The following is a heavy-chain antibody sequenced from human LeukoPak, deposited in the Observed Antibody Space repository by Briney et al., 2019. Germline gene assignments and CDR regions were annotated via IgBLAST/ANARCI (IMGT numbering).Heavy chain of an antibody. CDR2: ISSSSSYI. CDR3: ARVEGYCSSTSCYNRVYYYYMDV. D-gene: IGHD2-2*02. CDR1: GFTFSKYS. J-gene: IGHJ6*03. V-gene: IGHV3-21*01. Sequence: PGGSLRLSCAASGFTFSKYSMNWVRQAPGKGLEWVSSISSSSSYIYYADSVKGRFTISRDNAKNSLYLQMNSLRAEDTAVYYCARVEGYCSSTSCYNRVYYYYMDVWGKGTTVTVSS.